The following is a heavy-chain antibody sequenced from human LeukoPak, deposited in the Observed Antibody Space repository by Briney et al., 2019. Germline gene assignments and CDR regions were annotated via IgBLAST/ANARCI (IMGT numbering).Heavy chain of an antibody. Sequence: GGSLRLSCAASGFTFSSYEMNWVRQAPGKGLEWVSYISSSGSTIYYADSVKGRFTISRDNAKNSLYLQMNSLRAEDTAVYYCARVLAGATSMDYFDYWGQGTLVTVSS. V-gene: IGHV3-48*03. CDR2: ISSSGSTI. CDR3: ARVLAGATSMDYFDY. J-gene: IGHJ4*02. D-gene: IGHD1-26*01. CDR1: GFTFSSYE.